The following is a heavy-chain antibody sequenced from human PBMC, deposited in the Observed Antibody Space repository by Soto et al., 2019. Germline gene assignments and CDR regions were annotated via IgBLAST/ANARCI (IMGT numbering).Heavy chain of an antibody. J-gene: IGHJ3*01. Sequence: SETLSVTWTVSGGSISSSTSYWGWIREPSGKGLEWIGNIYYSGSTYYNPSLKSRVTLSADTSKNQFSLKASSVTAADTAVYYCAIISANTRTAEVHFAFDVWGQGTMVT. D-gene: IGHD6-13*01. CDR1: GGSISSSTSY. CDR3: AIISANTRTAEVHFAFDV. V-gene: IGHV4-39*01. CDR2: IYYSGST.